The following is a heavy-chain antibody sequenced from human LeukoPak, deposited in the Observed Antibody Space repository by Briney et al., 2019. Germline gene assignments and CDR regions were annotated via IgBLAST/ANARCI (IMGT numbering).Heavy chain of an antibody. J-gene: IGHJ3*02. V-gene: IGHV1-69*04. CDR3: AREVGGSYSKEHAFDI. D-gene: IGHD1-26*01. Sequence: GASVKVSCKASGGTFSSYTISWVRQAPGQGLEWMGRIIPILGIANYAQKFQGRVTITADKSTSTAYMELSSLRSEDTAVYCCAREVGGSYSKEHAFDIWGQGTMVTVSS. CDR2: IIPILGIA. CDR1: GGTFSSYT.